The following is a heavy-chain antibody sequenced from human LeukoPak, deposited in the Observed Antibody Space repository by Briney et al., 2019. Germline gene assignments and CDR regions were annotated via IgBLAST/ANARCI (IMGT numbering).Heavy chain of an antibody. CDR2: ITGSGGST. V-gene: IGHV3-23*01. CDR3: VKEGPRVHFDY. Sequence: PGGSLRLSCAASGSTFSNFAMSWVRQAPGKGLEWVSGITGSGGSTYYADSVKGRFTISRDNSKSSVYLQMNSLKADDTAVYYCVKEGPRVHFDYWGQGTLVTVSS. CDR1: GSTFSNFA. J-gene: IGHJ4*02.